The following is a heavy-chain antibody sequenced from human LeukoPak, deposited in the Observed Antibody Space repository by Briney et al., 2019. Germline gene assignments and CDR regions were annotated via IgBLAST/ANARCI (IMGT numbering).Heavy chain of an antibody. D-gene: IGHD3-10*02. J-gene: IGHJ6*04. CDR1: EFTFSSYG. V-gene: IGHV3-48*04. CDR2: ISSSGSTI. CDR3: AELGITMIGGV. Sequence: GGSLRLSCAASEFTFSSYGMNWVRQAPGKGLEWVSYISSSGSTIYYADSVKGRFTISRDNAKNSLYLQMNSLRAEDTAVYYCAELGITMIGGVWGKGTTVTISS.